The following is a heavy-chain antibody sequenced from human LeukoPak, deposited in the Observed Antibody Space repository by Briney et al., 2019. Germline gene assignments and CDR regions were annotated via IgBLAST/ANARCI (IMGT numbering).Heavy chain of an antibody. D-gene: IGHD3-10*01. V-gene: IGHV3-20*04. CDR1: GFTFDEYG. Sequence: GRSLRLSCAASGFTFDEYGMSCVRQAPGKGLEWVSGISLNGGSRGYADSVKGRFTISRDNAKNSLYQQMNSLRAEDTALYYCVRGITMFQHWGQGTLVTVSS. J-gene: IGHJ1*01. CDR2: ISLNGGSR. CDR3: VRGITMFQH.